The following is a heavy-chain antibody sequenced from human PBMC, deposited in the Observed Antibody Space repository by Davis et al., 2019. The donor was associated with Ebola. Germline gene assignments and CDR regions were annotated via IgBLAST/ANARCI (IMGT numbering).Heavy chain of an antibody. J-gene: IGHJ4*02. Sequence: PGGSLRLSCAASGFTFSDYFMSWIRLAPGKGLEWISYITSSSTTIYYADSVKGRFTISRDNAKNSLYLQMNSLRAEDTAVYYCARTLYCSSTSCYRSLFDYWGQGTLVTVSS. V-gene: IGHV3-11*04. CDR1: GFTFSDYF. CDR2: ITSSSTTI. CDR3: ARTLYCSSTSCYRSLFDY. D-gene: IGHD2-2*01.